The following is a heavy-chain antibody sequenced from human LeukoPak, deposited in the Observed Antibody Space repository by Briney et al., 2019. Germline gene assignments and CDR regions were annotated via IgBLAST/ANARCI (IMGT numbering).Heavy chain of an antibody. D-gene: IGHD2-2*01. CDR2: ISWNSGSI. CDR3: AKDMGDCSCTSCPFDY. J-gene: IGHJ4*02. CDR1: GFTFDDHA. Sequence: GGSLRLSCAASGFTFDDHAMHWVRQAPGKGLGWVSGISWNSGSIGYADSVKGRFTISRDNAKNSLYLQMNSLRAEDTALYYCAKDMGDCSCTSCPFDYWGQGTLVTVSS. V-gene: IGHV3-9*01.